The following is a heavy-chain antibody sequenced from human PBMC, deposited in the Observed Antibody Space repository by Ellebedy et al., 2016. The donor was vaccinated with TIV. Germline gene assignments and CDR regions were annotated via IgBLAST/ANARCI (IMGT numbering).Heavy chain of an antibody. CDR1: GFTVNTNY. CDR3: TRDGRTDQCGGGSCHRVFDY. D-gene: IGHD2-15*01. J-gene: IGHJ4*02. CDR2: IYNDGST. V-gene: IGHV3-53*01. Sequence: GESLKISCAASGFTVNTNYMTWVRQAPGKGLEWVSVIYNDGSTYYADSVKGRFTISRDNSKNMVYLEMNSLRADDTAVYYCTRDGRTDQCGGGSCHRVFDYWGQGTLVIVSS.